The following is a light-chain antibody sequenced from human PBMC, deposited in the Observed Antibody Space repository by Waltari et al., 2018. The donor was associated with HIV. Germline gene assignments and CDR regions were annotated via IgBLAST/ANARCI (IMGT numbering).Light chain of an antibody. Sequence: IEITQSPSTLSASVGTGLTITCQASQGISVWLDWYQQKPGKAPKLLIYKASSLESGVPSRFSGSGSGTEFTLTISSLQPDDSATYYCQQYNSPGYTFGQGTKLEIK. CDR3: QQYNSPGYT. CDR1: QGISVW. V-gene: IGKV1-5*03. CDR2: KAS. J-gene: IGKJ2*01.